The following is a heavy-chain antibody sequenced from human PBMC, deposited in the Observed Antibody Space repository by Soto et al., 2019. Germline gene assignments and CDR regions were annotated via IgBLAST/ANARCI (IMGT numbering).Heavy chain of an antibody. CDR1: GFTFRNYA. Sequence: EVQLLESGGGLVQPGGSLRLSCAASGFTFRNYAMTWVRQAPGKGLAWFSGISCGVDETYNADSVKGRFTIARDNSKNTLYLQMNSMRAEDTAIYYCVKDGEAYNGVWDYFDHWGQGTMITVSS. CDR3: VKDGEAYNGVWDYFDH. V-gene: IGHV3-23*01. D-gene: IGHD2-8*01. CDR2: ISCGVDET. J-gene: IGHJ4*02.